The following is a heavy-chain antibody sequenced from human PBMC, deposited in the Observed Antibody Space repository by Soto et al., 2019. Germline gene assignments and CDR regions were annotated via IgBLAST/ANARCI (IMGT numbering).Heavy chain of an antibody. J-gene: IGHJ6*02. V-gene: IGHV4-59*01. Sequence: PSETLSLTCTVSGGSISSYYWSWIRQPPGKGLEWIGYIYYSGSTNYNPSLKSRVTISVDTSKNQFSLKLSSVTAADTAVYYCARVRWDYYHYGMDVWGQGTTVTVSS. D-gene: IGHD1-26*01. CDR1: GGSISSYY. CDR3: ARVRWDYYHYGMDV. CDR2: IYYSGST.